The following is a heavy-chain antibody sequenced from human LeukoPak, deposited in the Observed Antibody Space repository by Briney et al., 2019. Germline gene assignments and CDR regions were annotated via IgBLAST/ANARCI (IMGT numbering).Heavy chain of an antibody. CDR3: VRDGCSGWFHDS. CDR1: LFTLIIHW. V-gene: IGHV3-7*01. D-gene: IGHD6-19*01. Sequence: GGSLRLSRAPSLFTLIIHWMEAVRQAPGRGVEWVASIKEDESTIYYVDSVKGRFTISRDNAKNSLYLQMNSLRAEDTAIYYCVRDGCSGWFHDSWGQGTLVTVSS. CDR2: IKEDESTI. J-gene: IGHJ4*02.